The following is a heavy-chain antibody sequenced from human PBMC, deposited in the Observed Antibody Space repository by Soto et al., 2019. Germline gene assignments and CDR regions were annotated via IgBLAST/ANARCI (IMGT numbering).Heavy chain of an antibody. CDR3: ARALPVAKGGFDP. Sequence: EVQLVETGGGLIQPGGSLRLSCAASGFTVSKTYMTWVRQPPGKGLECVSVIYTAGGTNYADSVKGRFIISRDNSKNTLYLQMNSLRAEDKAVYYCARALPVAKGGFDPWGQGTLVTVSS. V-gene: IGHV3-53*02. CDR2: IYTAGGT. D-gene: IGHD2-2*01. CDR1: GFTVSKTY. J-gene: IGHJ5*02.